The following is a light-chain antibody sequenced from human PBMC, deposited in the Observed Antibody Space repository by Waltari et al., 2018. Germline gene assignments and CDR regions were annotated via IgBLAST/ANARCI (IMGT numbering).Light chain of an antibody. CDR3: QHYDGWSRT. V-gene: IGKV3-15*01. CDR1: QSVSHN. CDR2: GVS. Sequence: EIVLTQSPATLSVSPGATATLSCRASQSVSHNLAWYQQISGQSPRLLLYGVSTRAVGVPERFSGSGSGTDYTLTITDLQSEDFAIYFCQHYDGWSRTFGQGTKV. J-gene: IGKJ1*01.